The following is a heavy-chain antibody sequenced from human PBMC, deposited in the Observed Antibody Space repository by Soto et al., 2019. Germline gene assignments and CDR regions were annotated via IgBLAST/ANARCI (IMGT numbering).Heavy chain of an antibody. D-gene: IGHD3-16*01. CDR3: AHRGGATVGLYYFEY. CDR2: IYWHDDK. Sequence: SGPTLVNPTQTLTLTCTFSGFSLSTTGVGVSWIHQPPGKGLEWLALIYWHDDKRYSPSLMSRPTITKDTSKNQVVLTMTNMDPVDTAAYYCAHRGGATVGLYYFEYWRQGALVTVSS. V-gene: IGHV2-5*01. CDR1: GFSLSTTGVG. J-gene: IGHJ4*02.